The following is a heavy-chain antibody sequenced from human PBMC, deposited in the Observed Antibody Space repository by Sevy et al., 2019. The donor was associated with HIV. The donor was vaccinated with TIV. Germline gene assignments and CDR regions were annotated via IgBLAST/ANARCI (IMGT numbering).Heavy chain of an antibody. D-gene: IGHD6-13*01. CDR2: TSGSCGNT. V-gene: IGHV3-23*01. CDR1: GFTFTNYG. CDR3: AKPSTSDSSRIGFDI. J-gene: IGHJ3*02. Sequence: GGSLRLSCGASGFTFTNYGMSWVRQAPGKGLEWVSATSGSCGNTYYADSVKGRFTISRDNSKNTLYLEMNSLTAEDTALYYCAKPSTSDSSRIGFDIWGQGTMVTVSS.